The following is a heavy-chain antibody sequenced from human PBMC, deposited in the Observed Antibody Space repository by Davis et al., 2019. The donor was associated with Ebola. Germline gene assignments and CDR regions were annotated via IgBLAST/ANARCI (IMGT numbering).Heavy chain of an antibody. CDR3: ARGYWHFDL. J-gene: IGHJ2*01. V-gene: IGHV5-51*01. CDR2: IYPGDSDT. CDR1: GYSFITYW. Sequence: KVSCEGSGYSFITYWIGWVRQMPGKGLEWMGIIYPGDSDTRYSPSFQGQVTISADKSISTAYLQWNSLEASDTALYYCARGYWHFDLWGRGTLVTVSS.